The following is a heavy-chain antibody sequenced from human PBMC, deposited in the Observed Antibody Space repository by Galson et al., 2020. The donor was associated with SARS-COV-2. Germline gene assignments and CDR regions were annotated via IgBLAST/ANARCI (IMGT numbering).Heavy chain of an antibody. Sequence: ASVKVSCKASGYSFSGYYLHWVRQAPGQGLEWMGWINPNSGATHSAQKFQGRVTLTRDTSISTAYMELTRLKYDDTAVYYCARDRGGLPRPYYYYGLDVWGQGTPVTVSS. V-gene: IGHV1-2*02. J-gene: IGHJ6*02. CDR3: ARDRGGLPRPYYYYGLDV. CDR2: INPNSGAT. CDR1: GYSFSGYY. D-gene: IGHD3-10*01.